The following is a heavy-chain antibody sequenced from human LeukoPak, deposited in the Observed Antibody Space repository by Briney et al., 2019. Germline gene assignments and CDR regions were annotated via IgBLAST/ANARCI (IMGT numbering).Heavy chain of an antibody. D-gene: IGHD4-17*01. CDR1: GFTVSSNY. CDR2: IYSGGST. Sequence: GGSLSLSCAASGFTVSSNYMSWVRQAPGKGLEWVSVIYSGGSTYYADSVKGRFTISRDNSKNTLYLQMNSLRAEDTAVYHCARDTVTTFRFRDYQHYGMDVWGQGTTVTVSS. J-gene: IGHJ6*02. CDR3: ARDTVTTFRFRDYQHYGMDV. V-gene: IGHV3-53*01.